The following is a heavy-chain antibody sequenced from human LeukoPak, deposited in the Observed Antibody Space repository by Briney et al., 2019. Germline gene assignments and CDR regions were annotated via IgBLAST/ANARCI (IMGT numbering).Heavy chain of an antibody. J-gene: IGHJ4*02. CDR1: GYTFTGYH. Sequence: ASVKVSCKASGYTFTGYHMHWVRQAPGKGLECRGRINTNSGDTNYAQKFQGRVTMTRDTSISTAYMELSRLRSDDTAVYYCARDYCSSTSCLFDYWGQGTLVTVSS. V-gene: IGHV1-2*06. CDR2: INTNSGDT. CDR3: ARDYCSSTSCLFDY. D-gene: IGHD2-2*01.